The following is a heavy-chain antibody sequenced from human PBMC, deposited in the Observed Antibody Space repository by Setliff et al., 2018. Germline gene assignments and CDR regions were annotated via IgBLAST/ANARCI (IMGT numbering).Heavy chain of an antibody. V-gene: IGHV3-11*01. Sequence: PGGSLRLSCATSGFTFRDYSLTWVRQAPGKGLEWVAGIDQISSTVYYADSVKGRFTISRDNAKNLLYLQMNSLRAEDTAVYYCAKDQDWFDPWGQGTLVTVSS. CDR1: GFTFRDYS. CDR2: IDQISSTV. J-gene: IGHJ5*02. CDR3: AKDQDWFDP.